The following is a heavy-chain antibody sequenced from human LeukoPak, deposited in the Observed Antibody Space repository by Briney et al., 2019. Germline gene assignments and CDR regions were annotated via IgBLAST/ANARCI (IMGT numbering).Heavy chain of an antibody. J-gene: IGHJ6*03. CDR3: ARGLRIFGVVSDTYYYYMDV. CDR2: MNPNSGNT. D-gene: IGHD3-3*01. CDR1: GYTFTSYD. Sequence: ASVKVSCKASGYTFTSYDINWVRQATGQGLEWMGWMNPNSGNTGYAQKFQGRVTITRNTSIGTAYMELSSLRSEDTAVYYCARGLRIFGVVSDTYYYYMDVWGKGTTVTVSS. V-gene: IGHV1-8*03.